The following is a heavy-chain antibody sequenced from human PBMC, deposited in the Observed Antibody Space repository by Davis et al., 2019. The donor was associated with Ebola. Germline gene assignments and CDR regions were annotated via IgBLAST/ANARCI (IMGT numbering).Heavy chain of an antibody. J-gene: IGHJ4*02. V-gene: IGHV3-9*01. CDR1: GFTFDDYA. D-gene: IGHD3-16*01. CDR2: ISWNSGSI. Sequence: SLKISSAASGFTFDDYAMHWLRQAPGKGLEWVTGISWNSGSIGYADAVKGRFTITRDNAKNSLYLQMNSLRAEDTALYYCAKDISVEIWHLGEFDYWGQGTLVTVSS. CDR3: AKDISVEIWHLGEFDY.